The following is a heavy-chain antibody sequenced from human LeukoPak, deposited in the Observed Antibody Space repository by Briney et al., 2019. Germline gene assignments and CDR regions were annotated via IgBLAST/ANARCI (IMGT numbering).Heavy chain of an antibody. J-gene: IGHJ5*02. CDR1: GYTFTSYG. V-gene: IGHV1-18*01. Sequence: ASVKISCKASGYTFTSYGISWVRQAPGQGLELMGWISAYNGNTNYAQKLQGRVTMTTDTSTSAAYMELRSLRSDDTAVYYCASSVPPNWFDPWGQGTLVTVSS. CDR3: ASSVPPNWFDP. CDR2: ISAYNGNT.